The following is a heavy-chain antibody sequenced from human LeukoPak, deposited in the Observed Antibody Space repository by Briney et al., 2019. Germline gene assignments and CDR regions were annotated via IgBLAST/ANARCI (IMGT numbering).Heavy chain of an antibody. CDR3: ARCTASCYANAFDV. CDR1: GFTFKNNA. Sequence: GGSLRLSCAASGFTFKNNAMTWVRQAPGKGLEWVSAINGGGDDTEYADSVKGRFTISRANSKDTLYLQMNSLRPEDTAVYYCARCTASCYANAFDVWGQGTLLTVSS. D-gene: IGHD2-2*01. V-gene: IGHV3-23*01. J-gene: IGHJ3*01. CDR2: INGGGDDT.